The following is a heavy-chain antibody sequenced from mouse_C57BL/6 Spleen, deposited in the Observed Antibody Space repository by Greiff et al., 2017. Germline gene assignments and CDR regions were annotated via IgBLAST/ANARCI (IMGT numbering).Heavy chain of an antibody. D-gene: IGHD1-1*01. CDR2: IDPSDSYT. V-gene: IGHV1-50*01. CDR1: GYTFTSYW. Sequence: VQLQQPGAELVKPGASVKLSCKASGYTFTSYWMQWVKQRPGQGLEWIGEIDPSDSYTNYNQKFKGKATLTVDTSSSTAYMQLSSLTSEDSAVXYCASGNYPYYFDYWGQGTTLTVSS. J-gene: IGHJ2*01. CDR3: ASGNYPYYFDY.